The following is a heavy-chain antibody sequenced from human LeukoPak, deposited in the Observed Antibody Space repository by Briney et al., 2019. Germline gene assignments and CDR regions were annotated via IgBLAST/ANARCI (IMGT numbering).Heavy chain of an antibody. Sequence: GGSLRLSCAASGFTFSSYWMSWVRQAPGKGLEWVANIKQDGSEKYYVDSVKGRFTISRDNAKNSLYLQMNSLRAEDTAVYYWARGWELGYYYYGMDVWGQGTTVTVSS. V-gene: IGHV3-7*01. D-gene: IGHD1-26*01. J-gene: IGHJ6*02. CDR1: GFTFSSYW. CDR2: IKQDGSEK. CDR3: ARGWELGYYYYGMDV.